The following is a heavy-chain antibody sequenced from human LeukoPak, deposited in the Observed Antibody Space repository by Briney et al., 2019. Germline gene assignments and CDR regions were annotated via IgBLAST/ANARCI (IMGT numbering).Heavy chain of an antibody. CDR2: INPSDDST. CDR1: GYTFTTYY. Sequence: GASVKVSCKASGYTFTTYYMHWVRQAPGQGLEWVGVINPSDDSTNYAQNFQGRVIMTRDPSTSTVCMALSSLRSEDTAVYYCAREGCSGGTCYAKYFDYWGQGTLVTVSS. J-gene: IGHJ4*02. V-gene: IGHV1-46*01. D-gene: IGHD2-15*01. CDR3: AREGCSGGTCYAKYFDY.